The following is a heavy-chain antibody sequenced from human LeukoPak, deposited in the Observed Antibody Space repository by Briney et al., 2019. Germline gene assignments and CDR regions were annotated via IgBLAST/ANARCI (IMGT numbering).Heavy chain of an antibody. CDR2: IYYSGST. CDR3: ARVITGTTNWFDP. CDR1: GYSISSSNW. Sequence: SDTLSLTCAVSGYSISSSNWWGWIRQPPGKGLEWIGYIYYSGSTYYNPSLKSRVTMSVDTSKNRFSLKLSSVTAVDTAVYYCARVITGTTNWFDPWGQGTLVTVSS. V-gene: IGHV4-28*03. J-gene: IGHJ5*02. D-gene: IGHD1-20*01.